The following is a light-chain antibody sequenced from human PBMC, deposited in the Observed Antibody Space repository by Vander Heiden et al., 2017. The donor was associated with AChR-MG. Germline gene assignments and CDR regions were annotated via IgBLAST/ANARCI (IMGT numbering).Light chain of an antibody. V-gene: IGLV3-1*01. Sequence: SYELTQPPSVSVSPGQTASITCSGDNLGDKYACWYQQKPGQCRVLVIDKNNKRAAGIPERFSGSTSGNTATLTISGTQAIDEDDYYCQAWDSTVWVFGGGTKLTVL. CDR3: QAWDSTVWV. J-gene: IGLJ3*02. CDR2: KNN. CDR1: NLGDKY.